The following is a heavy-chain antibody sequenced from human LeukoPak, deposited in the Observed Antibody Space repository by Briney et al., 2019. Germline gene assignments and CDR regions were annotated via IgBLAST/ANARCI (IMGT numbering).Heavy chain of an antibody. J-gene: IGHJ6*02. CDR1: EFTFSRYA. CDR3: AKARTSYYNGMDV. Sequence: PGGSLRLSCAASEFTFSRYAMSWVRQAPGKRLEWVSGISGSGSSTYYADSVKGRFTISRDNFKNTLYLQMNSLRAEDTAVYYCAKARTSYYNGMDVWGQGTTVTVSS. V-gene: IGHV3-23*01. CDR2: ISGSGSST.